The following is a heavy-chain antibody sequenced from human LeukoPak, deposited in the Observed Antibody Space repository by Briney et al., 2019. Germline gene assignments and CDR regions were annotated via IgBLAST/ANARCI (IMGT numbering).Heavy chain of an antibody. V-gene: IGHV3-48*03. D-gene: IGHD6-19*01. CDR3: ARSWLAVAGPGY. Sequence: PGGSLRLSCAASGFTFSDYEMNWVRQAPGKGLEWISYISTSGTTIYYADSVRGRFTISRDNAKNSLYLQMNSLRAEDTAVYYCARSWLAVAGPGYWGQGTLVTVSS. CDR1: GFTFSDYE. CDR2: ISTSGTTI. J-gene: IGHJ4*02.